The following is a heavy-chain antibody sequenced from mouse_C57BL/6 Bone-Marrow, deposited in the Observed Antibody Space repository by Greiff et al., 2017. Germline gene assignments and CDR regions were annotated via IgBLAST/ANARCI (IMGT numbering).Heavy chain of an antibody. J-gene: IGHJ2*01. Sequence: EVKLQQSGPELVKPGASVKISCKASGYTFTDYYMNWVKQSHGKSLEWIGDINPNNGGTSYNQKFKGKATLTVDKSSSTAYMELRSLTSEDSAVYYCARELWGDYFDYWGQGTTLTVSS. V-gene: IGHV1-26*01. CDR3: ARELWGDYFDY. CDR2: INPNNGGT. D-gene: IGHD1-1*02. CDR1: GYTFTDYY.